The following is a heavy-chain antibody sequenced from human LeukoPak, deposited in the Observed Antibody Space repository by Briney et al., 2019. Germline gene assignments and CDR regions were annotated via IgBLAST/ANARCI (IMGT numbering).Heavy chain of an antibody. CDR3: TTADDVVVFDY. CDR1: GVTFSNAW. CDR2: IKSKADGGTT. J-gene: IGHJ4*02. D-gene: IGHD2-15*01. V-gene: IGHV3-15*01. Sequence: PGGALRLSCAASGVTFSNAWMSSVPEAPGEGVEWVGRIKSKADGGTTDYAAPVKGRFTISRGDSKNTLYLQMNSLKTEDTAVYYCTTADDVVVFDYWGQGTLVTVSS.